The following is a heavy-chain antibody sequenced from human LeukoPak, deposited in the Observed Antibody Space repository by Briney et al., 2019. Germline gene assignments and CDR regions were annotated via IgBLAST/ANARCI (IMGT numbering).Heavy chain of an antibody. Sequence: SETLSLTCTVSGGSISSSKYYWGWIRQPPGKGLEWIGSIYYSGSAYYNPSLKSRVTISVDTSKNQFSLKLSSVTAADTAVYYCARGSAHWGLGDWGQGALVTVSS. CDR2: IYYSGSA. CDR3: ARGSAHWGLGD. V-gene: IGHV4-39*07. CDR1: GGSISSSKYY. D-gene: IGHD7-27*01. J-gene: IGHJ4*02.